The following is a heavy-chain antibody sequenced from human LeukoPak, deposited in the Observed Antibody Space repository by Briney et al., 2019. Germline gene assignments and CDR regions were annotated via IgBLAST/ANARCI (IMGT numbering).Heavy chain of an antibody. CDR2: ISGSGSTI. D-gene: IGHD5-18*01. Sequence: LSLTCTVSGGSISSYYWSWIRQAPGKGLEWVSYISGSGSTIYYADSVKGRFTISRDNAKNSLYLQMNSLRAEDTAVYYCARVFEGDSYGQRGGYYYYMDVWGKGTTVTVSS. CDR1: GGSISSYY. CDR3: ARVFEGDSYGQRGGYYYYMDV. V-gene: IGHV3-11*04. J-gene: IGHJ6*03.